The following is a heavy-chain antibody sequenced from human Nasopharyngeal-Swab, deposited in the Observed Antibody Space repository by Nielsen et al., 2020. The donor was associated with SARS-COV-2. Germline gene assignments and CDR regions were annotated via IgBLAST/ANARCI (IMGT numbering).Heavy chain of an antibody. V-gene: IGHV4-34*01. D-gene: IGHD3-16*02. CDR2: INHSGST. CDR3: ARATYYDYVWGSYRPGAFDI. J-gene: IGHJ3*02. Sequence: WIRQPPGKGLEWIGEINHSGSTNYNPSLKSRVTIPVDTSKNQFSLKLSSVTAADTAVYYCARATYYDYVWGSYRPGAFDIWGQGTMVTVSS.